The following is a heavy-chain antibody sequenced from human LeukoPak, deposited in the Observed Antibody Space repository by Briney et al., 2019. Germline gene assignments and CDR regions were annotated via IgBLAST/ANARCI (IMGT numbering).Heavy chain of an antibody. CDR2: ISSSGHYI. CDR3: TRQWLGVMDV. J-gene: IGHJ6*04. Sequence: PGGSLRLSCASSGFTFTAYSMNWVRQAPGRGLEWISFISSSGHYIYYADSLKGRFTISRDNANSSLYLQISTLKAEDTAVYYCTRQWLGVMDVWGKGTTVTVSS. CDR1: GFTFTAYS. D-gene: IGHD6-19*01. V-gene: IGHV3-21*01.